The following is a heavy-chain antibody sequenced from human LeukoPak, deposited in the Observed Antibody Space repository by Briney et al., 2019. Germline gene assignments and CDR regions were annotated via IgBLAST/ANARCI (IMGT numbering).Heavy chain of an antibody. J-gene: IGHJ3*02. Sequence: SETLSLTCTVSGGSISSSSYYWGWIRQPPGKGLEWIGSIYYSGSTYYNPSLKSRVTISVDTSKNQFSLKLSSVTAADTAVYYCARDLKGGGDAFDIWGQGTMVTVSS. CDR3: ARDLKGGGDAFDI. CDR2: IYYSGST. V-gene: IGHV4-39*07. D-gene: IGHD3-16*01. CDR1: GGSISSSSYY.